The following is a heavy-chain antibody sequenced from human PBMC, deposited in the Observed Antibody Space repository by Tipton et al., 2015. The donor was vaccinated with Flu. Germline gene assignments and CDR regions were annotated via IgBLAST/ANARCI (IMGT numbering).Heavy chain of an antibody. V-gene: IGHV4-59*08. J-gene: IGHJ6*01. D-gene: IGHD6-13*01. CDR3: ARDSAAHYGMDV. CDR2: IYYSGST. Sequence: GLVKPSETLSLTCTVSGGSISSYYWSWIRQPPGKGLEWIGYIYYSGSTNYNPSLKSRVTISVDTSKNQFSLKLSSVTAADTAVYYYARDSAAHYGMDVWGQGTTVTVSS. CDR1: GGSISSYY.